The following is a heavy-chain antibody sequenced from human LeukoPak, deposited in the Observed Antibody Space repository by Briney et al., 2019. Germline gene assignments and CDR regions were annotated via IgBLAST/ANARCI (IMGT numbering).Heavy chain of an antibody. CDR1: GFTFSSYG. CDR2: ISGSGGST. J-gene: IGHJ6*03. CDR3: ARVRFLEWLLAHYYYYYMDV. D-gene: IGHD3-3*01. Sequence: GGSLRLSCAASGFTFSSYGMSWVRQAPGKGLEWVSAISGSGGSTYYADSVKGRFTISRDNAKNSLYLQMNSLRAEDTAVYYCARVRFLEWLLAHYYYYYMDVWGKGTTVTVSS. V-gene: IGHV3-23*01.